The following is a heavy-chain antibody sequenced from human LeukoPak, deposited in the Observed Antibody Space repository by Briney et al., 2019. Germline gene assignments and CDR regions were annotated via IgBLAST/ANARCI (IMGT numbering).Heavy chain of an antibody. CDR3: TTGPYYDFWSGYYKQYYFDY. D-gene: IGHD3-3*01. V-gene: IGHV3-33*01. CDR2: IWYDGSNK. J-gene: IGHJ4*02. CDR1: GFTFSSYG. Sequence: PGGSLRLSCAASGFTFSSYGMHWVRQAPGKGLEWVAVIWYDGSNKYYADSVKGRFTISRDNSKNTLYLQMNSLKTEDTAVYYCTTGPYYDFWSGYYKQYYFDYWGQGTLVTVSS.